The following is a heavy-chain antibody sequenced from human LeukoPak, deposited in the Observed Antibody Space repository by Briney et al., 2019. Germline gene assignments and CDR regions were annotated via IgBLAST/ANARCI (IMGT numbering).Heavy chain of an antibody. D-gene: IGHD2-8*01. CDR3: ARDPPAVLIDTYG. Sequence: PGGSLRLSCTASGFIVTNNYINWVRQAPGKELEWVSLVYSGGSTYYADSVKGRFTISRDNSKNMVYLQMNSLRAEDTAMYYCARDPPAVLIDTYGWDQGTLVTVSS. CDR2: VYSGGST. CDR1: GFIVTNNY. J-gene: IGHJ4*02. V-gene: IGHV3-66*01.